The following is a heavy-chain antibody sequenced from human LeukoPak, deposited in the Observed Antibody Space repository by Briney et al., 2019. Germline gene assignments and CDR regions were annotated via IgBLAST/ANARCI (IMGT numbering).Heavy chain of an antibody. CDR3: ARDPDHGALDY. CDR2: INQDGSAK. J-gene: IGHJ4*02. V-gene: IGHV3-7*03. CDR1: GLTFSRCW. Sequence: GGSLRLPCAASGLTFSRCWMSWVRQAPGKGLEWVADINQDGSAKYYADSVKGRFTVSRDDSKNSLYLQMNSLRAEDTAVYYCARDPDHGALDYWGQGTPVSVS. D-gene: IGHD4-17*01.